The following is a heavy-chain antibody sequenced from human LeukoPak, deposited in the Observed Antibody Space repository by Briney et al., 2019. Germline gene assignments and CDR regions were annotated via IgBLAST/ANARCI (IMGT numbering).Heavy chain of an antibody. Sequence: SVKVSCKASGYTFTSYGISWVRQAPGQGLEWMGGIIPIFGAANYAQKFQGRVTITADKSTSTAYMELSSLRSEDTAVYYCAREAFTTVTSATDAFDIWGQGTMVTVSS. CDR1: GYTFTSYG. V-gene: IGHV1-69*06. CDR3: AREAFTTVTSATDAFDI. D-gene: IGHD4-17*01. CDR2: IIPIFGAA. J-gene: IGHJ3*02.